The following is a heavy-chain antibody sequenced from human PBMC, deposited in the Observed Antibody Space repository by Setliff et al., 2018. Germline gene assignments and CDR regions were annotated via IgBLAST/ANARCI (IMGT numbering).Heavy chain of an antibody. CDR1: GGSFSGYY. J-gene: IGHJ5*02. CDR3: ARGKGTWVLLRWFDP. CDR2: INHSGST. V-gene: IGHV4-34*01. Sequence: SETLSLTCAVYGGSFSGYYWSWIRQPPGKGLEWIGEINHSGSTNYNPSLKSRVTISVDTSKNQFSLKLSSVTAADTAVYYCARGKGTWVLLRWFDPWGQGTLVIVSS. D-gene: IGHD3-10*01.